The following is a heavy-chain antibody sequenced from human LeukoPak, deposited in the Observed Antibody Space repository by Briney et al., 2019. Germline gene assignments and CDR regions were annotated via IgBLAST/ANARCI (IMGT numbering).Heavy chain of an antibody. CDR1: GFTVSINY. V-gene: IGHV3-66*01. CDR2: IYSGGHT. CDR3: ARVRSPVRDYFFDY. Sequence: GGSLRLSCAVSGFTVSINYMTWVRQSPGQGLEWISIIYSGGHTDSADSVKGRFTVSRDTSKNTISLQTNSLRVEDTAVYYCARVRSPVRDYFFDYWGQGTLVTVSS. J-gene: IGHJ4*02. D-gene: IGHD3-10*01.